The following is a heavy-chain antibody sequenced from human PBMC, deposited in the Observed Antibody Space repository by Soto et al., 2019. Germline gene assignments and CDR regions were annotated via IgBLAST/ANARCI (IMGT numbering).Heavy chain of an antibody. J-gene: IGHJ5*02. CDR3: ARIPYSDTDPCP. V-gene: IGHV3-74*01. CDR1: GFAFSTKW. D-gene: IGHD1-26*01. CDR2: INIDETTT. Sequence: EVQLVESGGGLVQPGGSLRLSCAASGFAFSTKWMHWVRQGPGKGLVWVSRINIDETTTNYADSVKGRFTISRDNAKNMLYLQMDSLRAEDTAVYYCARIPYSDTDPCPWGQGTLVTVSS.